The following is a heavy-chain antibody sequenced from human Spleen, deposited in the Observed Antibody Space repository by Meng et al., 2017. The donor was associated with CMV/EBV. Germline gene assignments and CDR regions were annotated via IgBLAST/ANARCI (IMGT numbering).Heavy chain of an antibody. V-gene: IGHV3-11*04. CDR2: ISRSGDTI. CDR3: ARDRDSSGYYTLDS. J-gene: IGHJ4*02. Sequence: VSGFTFSHYYMNWIRQAPGKGLEWVSFISRSGDTIYYADSVKGRFTISRDNAKNSLYLQMNSLRAEDTALYFCARDRDSSGYYTLDSWGQGTLVTVPS. D-gene: IGHD3-22*01. CDR1: GFTFSHYY.